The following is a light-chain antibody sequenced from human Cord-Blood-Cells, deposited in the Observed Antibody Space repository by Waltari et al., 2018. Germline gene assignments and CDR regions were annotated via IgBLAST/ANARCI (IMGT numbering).Light chain of an antibody. CDR1: QSVSSN. J-gene: IGKJ2*03. CDR3: QQNNNWPYS. Sequence: EIVMTQSPATLSVSPGERATLSCRASQSVSSNLAWYQQKPGQAPRLLIYGASTRATGISARFSGSGSGTEFTLTISSLQSEDFAVYYCQQNNNWPYSFGQGTKLEIK. CDR2: GAS. V-gene: IGKV3-15*01.